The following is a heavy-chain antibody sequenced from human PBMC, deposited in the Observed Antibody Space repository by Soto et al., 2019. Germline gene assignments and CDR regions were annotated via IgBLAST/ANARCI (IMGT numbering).Heavy chain of an antibody. CDR2: IYSGGRT. J-gene: IGHJ6*02. D-gene: IGHD2-2*01. Sequence: VQLVETGGGLIQPGGSLRLSCAASGFTVSSTYMSWVRQAPGKGLDWVSVIYSGGRTYYADFVKGRFTISRDNSKNTLYLQMNSRGAEDTAVYYCARHPSGSTAGTYYGMDVWGQGTTVTVSS. CDR1: GFTVSSTY. CDR3: ARHPSGSTAGTYYGMDV. V-gene: IGHV3-53*02.